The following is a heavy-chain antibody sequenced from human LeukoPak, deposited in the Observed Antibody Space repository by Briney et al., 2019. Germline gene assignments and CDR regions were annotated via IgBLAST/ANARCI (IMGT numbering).Heavy chain of an antibody. CDR3: ARDGDMITFGGVIVRPAFDI. CDR2: ISSSSSTI. V-gene: IGHV3-48*01. CDR1: GFTFSSYS. Sequence: GGSLRLSCAASGFTFSSYSMNWVRQAPGKGLEWVLYISSSSSTIYYADSVKGRFTISRDNAKNSLYLQMNSLRAEDTAVYYCARDGDMITFGGVIVRPAFDIWGQGTMVTVSS. J-gene: IGHJ3*02. D-gene: IGHD3-16*02.